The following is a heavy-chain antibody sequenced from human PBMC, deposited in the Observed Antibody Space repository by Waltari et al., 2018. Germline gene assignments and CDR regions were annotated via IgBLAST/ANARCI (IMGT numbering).Heavy chain of an antibody. CDR1: GGSFSTHA. V-gene: IGHV1-69*05. CDR2: IITMFGTD. Sequence: QVQLVQSGAELKKPGSSVKVSCKVSGGSFSTHAITWVRQAPGQGLEWMGGIITMFGTDNYPQKIQDRVTINTDESMTTAYMHLSSLTSDDTAVYYCARGGLYGQQLLESAFEIWGQGTKVTVSS. D-gene: IGHD6-13*01. J-gene: IGHJ3*02. CDR3: ARGGLYGQQLLESAFEI.